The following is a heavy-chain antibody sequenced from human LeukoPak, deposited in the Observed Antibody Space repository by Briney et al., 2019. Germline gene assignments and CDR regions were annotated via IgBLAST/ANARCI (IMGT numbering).Heavy chain of an antibody. CDR2: INPNSGGT. D-gene: IGHD2-2*01. V-gene: IGHV1-2*02. CDR3: ARFGYCSSTSCYEAYYYYGMDV. Sequence: GASVKVSYKASGYTFTGYYMHWVRQAPGQGLEWMGWINPNSGGTNYAQKFQGRVTMTRDTSISTAYMELSRLRSDDTAVYYCARFGYCSSTSCYEAYYYYGMDVWGQGTTVTVSS. CDR1: GYTFTGYY. J-gene: IGHJ6*02.